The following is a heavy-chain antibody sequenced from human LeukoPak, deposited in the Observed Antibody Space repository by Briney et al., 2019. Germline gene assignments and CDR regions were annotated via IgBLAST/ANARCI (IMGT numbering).Heavy chain of an antibody. D-gene: IGHD6-13*01. CDR1: GGSFSGYY. Sequence: SETLSLTCAVYGGSFSGYYWSWIRQPPGKGLEWIGEINHSGSTNYNPSLKSRVTISVDTSKNQFSLKLSSVTAADTAVYHCARVGIAESYWGQGTLVTVSS. CDR3: ARVGIAESY. CDR2: INHSGST. J-gene: IGHJ4*02. V-gene: IGHV4-34*01.